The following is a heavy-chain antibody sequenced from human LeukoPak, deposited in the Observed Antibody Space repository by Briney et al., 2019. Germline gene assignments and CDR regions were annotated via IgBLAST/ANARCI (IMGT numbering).Heavy chain of an antibody. J-gene: IGHJ6*02. Sequence: GGSLRLSCATSGFTFSSHAMNWVRQAPGKGLEWVSSISGSGDTTYYADSVKGRLTISRDYSKNTLYLQMNSLRVEDTAMYYCAKDLYGSYAMDVWGQGTAVT. CDR2: ISGSGDTT. D-gene: IGHD4-17*01. CDR1: GFTFSSHA. CDR3: AKDLYGSYAMDV. V-gene: IGHV3-23*01.